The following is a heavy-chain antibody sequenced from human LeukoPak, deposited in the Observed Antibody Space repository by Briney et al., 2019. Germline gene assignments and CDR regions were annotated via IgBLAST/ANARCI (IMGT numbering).Heavy chain of an antibody. V-gene: IGHV4-59*01. CDR3: ARAAKRGYYYHPGIFDY. Sequence: PSETLSLTCTVSGGSISSYYWSWIRQTPGKGLEWIGYIYYSGSTNYNPSLKSRVTISVDTSKNQFSLKLSSVTAADTAVYYCARAAKRGYYYHPGIFDYWGQRTLVTVSS. D-gene: IGHD3-3*01. CDR1: GGSISSYY. CDR2: IYYSGST. J-gene: IGHJ4*02.